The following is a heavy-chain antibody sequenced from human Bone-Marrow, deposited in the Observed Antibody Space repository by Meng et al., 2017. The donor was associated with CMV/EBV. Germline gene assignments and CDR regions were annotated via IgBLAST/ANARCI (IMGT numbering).Heavy chain of an antibody. Sequence: SETLSLTCAVYGGSFSGYYWSWIRQPPGKGLEWIGEINHSGSTNYNPSLKSRVTISVDTSKNQFSLKLSSVTAADTAVYYCARAWRFAGGYYVAARYYFDYWGQGTLVTGSS. D-gene: IGHD3-22*01. V-gene: IGHV4-34*01. CDR2: INHSGST. CDR1: GGSFSGYY. CDR3: ARAWRFAGGYYVAARYYFDY. J-gene: IGHJ4*02.